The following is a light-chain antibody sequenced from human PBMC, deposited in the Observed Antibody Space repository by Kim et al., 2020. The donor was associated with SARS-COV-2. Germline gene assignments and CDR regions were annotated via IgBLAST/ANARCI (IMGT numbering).Light chain of an antibody. CDR1: NIGSKS. V-gene: IGLV3-21*04. Sequence: VSVAPGKTARITCGGNNIGSKSVHWYQQKPGQAPVLVIYYDSDRSSGIPERFSGSNSGNTATLTISRVEAGDEADYYCQVWDIDVVFGGGTQLTVL. J-gene: IGLJ2*01. CDR3: QVWDIDVV. CDR2: YDS.